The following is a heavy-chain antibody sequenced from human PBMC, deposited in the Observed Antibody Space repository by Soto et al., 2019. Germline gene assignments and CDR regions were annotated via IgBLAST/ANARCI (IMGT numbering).Heavy chain of an antibody. CDR2: TGSGTGPG. Sequence: QVQLVQSGAEVKKPGSSVKVSCKASGGTFSTNPISWVRQAPGQGLEWMGGTGSGTGPGNHAQKFQGRLTITVDKTTSTVYMELSSLSSEDTAVYYFARRDSGCFYRYFDSWGQGTLVTVSS. CDR3: ARRDSGCFYRYFDS. V-gene: IGHV1-69*06. J-gene: IGHJ4*02. D-gene: IGHD3-22*01. CDR1: GGTFSTNP.